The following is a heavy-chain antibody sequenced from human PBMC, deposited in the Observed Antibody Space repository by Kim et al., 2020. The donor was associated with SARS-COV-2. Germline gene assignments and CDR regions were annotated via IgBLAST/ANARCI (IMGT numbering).Heavy chain of an antibody. CDR3: ARRVIGSVEFDP. Sequence: NYNPSLKSRVTISVDTSKNQFSLKLSSVTAADTAVYYCARRVIGSVEFDPWGQGTLVTVSS. V-gene: IGHV4-59*08. J-gene: IGHJ5*02.